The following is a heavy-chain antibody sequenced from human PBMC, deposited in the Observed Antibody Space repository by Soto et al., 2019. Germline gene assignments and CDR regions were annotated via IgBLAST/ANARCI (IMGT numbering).Heavy chain of an antibody. CDR2: ITWNSDTL. D-gene: IGHD3-10*01. CDR1: GFNFDDYA. Sequence: EVQLVESGGGLVPPGRSLRLSCAVSGFNFDDYAMHWVRQPPGRGLEWVSGITWNSDTLDYGDSVKGRFTISRDNARNSLYLQMSNLRAEDTALYFCARAPKRSLWFGDLAFFDYWGQGTLVTVSS. V-gene: IGHV3-9*01. CDR3: ARAPKRSLWFGDLAFFDY. J-gene: IGHJ4*02.